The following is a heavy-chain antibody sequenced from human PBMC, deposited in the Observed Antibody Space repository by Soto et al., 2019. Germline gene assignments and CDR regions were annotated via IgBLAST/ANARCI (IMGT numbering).Heavy chain of an antibody. D-gene: IGHD1-26*01. J-gene: IGHJ4*02. Sequence: QVQLVESGGGVVQPGRSLRLSCAASGFTFSSYGMHWVRQAPGKGLEWVAVIWYDGSNKYYADSVKGRFTISRDNSKNTLELQMSSLRAEDTAVYYCAREFGGSYGMDYWGQGTLVTVSS. CDR1: GFTFSSYG. CDR2: IWYDGSNK. V-gene: IGHV3-33*01. CDR3: AREFGGSYGMDY.